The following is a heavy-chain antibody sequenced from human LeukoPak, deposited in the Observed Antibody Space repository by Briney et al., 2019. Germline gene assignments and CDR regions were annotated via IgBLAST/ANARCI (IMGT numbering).Heavy chain of an antibody. J-gene: IGHJ4*02. V-gene: IGHV3-64D*06. Sequence: PGGSLRLSCSASGFTFNSYALHWVRPPPGKGLQYVSGITRNGRSTYYADSVKGRFTISRDNSKNTLYLQMSSLRADDTAVYYCVNQISGWVYWGQGTLVTVSS. CDR1: GFTFNSYA. CDR2: ITRNGRST. CDR3: VNQISGWVY. D-gene: IGHD6-19*01.